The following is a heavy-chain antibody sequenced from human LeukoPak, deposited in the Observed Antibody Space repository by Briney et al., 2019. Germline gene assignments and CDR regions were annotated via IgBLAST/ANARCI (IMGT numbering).Heavy chain of an antibody. CDR1: GGSISSSNW. J-gene: IGHJ4*02. Sequence: SETLSLTCAVSGGSISSSNWWSWVRQPPGKGLEWIGEIYHSGSTNYNPSLKSRVTISVDKSKNQFSLKLSSVTAADTAVYYCASVHYYGSGRNRDYWGQGTLVTVSS. CDR3: ASVHYYGSGRNRDY. D-gene: IGHD3-10*01. CDR2: IYHSGST. V-gene: IGHV4-4*02.